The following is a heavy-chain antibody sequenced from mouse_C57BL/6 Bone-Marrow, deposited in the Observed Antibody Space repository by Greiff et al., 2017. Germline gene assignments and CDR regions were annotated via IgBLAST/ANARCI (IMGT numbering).Heavy chain of an antibody. CDR3: TRVHLGCDY. CDR2: ISSGGDSI. D-gene: IGHD4-1*01. J-gene: IGHJ2*01. CDR1: GFTFSSYA. Sequence: EVMLVESGEGLVKPGGSLKLSCAASGFTFSSYAMSWVRQTPEKRLEWVAYISSGGDSIYYAATVKGRFTISRDNARNTLYLQMSSLKSEDTAMYYCTRVHLGCDYGGQGTTLTVSS. V-gene: IGHV5-9-1*02.